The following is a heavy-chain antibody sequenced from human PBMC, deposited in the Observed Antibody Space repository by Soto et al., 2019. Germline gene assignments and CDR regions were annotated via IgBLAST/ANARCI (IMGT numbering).Heavy chain of an antibody. CDR2: ISWDGGST. J-gene: IGHJ4*02. CDR1: GFTFDDYT. CDR3: AKDGKNYYWDY. V-gene: IGHV3-43*01. D-gene: IGHD1-7*01. Sequence: EVQLVESGGVVVQPGGSLRLSCAASGFTFDDYTMHWVRQAPGKGLEWVSLISWDGGSTYYADSVKGRFTISRDNSKNSLYLQMNSLRTEDSALYYCAKDGKNYYWDYWGQGTLVTVSS.